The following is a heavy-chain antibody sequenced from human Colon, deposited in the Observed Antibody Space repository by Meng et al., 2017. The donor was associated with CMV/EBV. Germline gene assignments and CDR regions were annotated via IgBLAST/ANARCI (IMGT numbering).Heavy chain of an antibody. Sequence: TFSGDSRRRDAHSWGRVRTSPGKALEWIGSITFTGSTTFNPSLQSRLNISLDTTKNQFHLKVKSLTAAETAGYYCVRDTKWRNWFAPWGQGTLVTVSS. CDR2: ITFTGST. CDR3: VRDTKWRNWFAP. D-gene: IGHD5-12*01. V-gene: IGHV4-39*06. J-gene: IGHJ5*02. CDR1: GDSRRRDAHS.